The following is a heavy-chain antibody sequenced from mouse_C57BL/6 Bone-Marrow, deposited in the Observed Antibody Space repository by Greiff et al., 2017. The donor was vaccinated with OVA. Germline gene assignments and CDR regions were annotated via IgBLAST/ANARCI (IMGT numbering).Heavy chain of an antibody. D-gene: IGHD3-2*02. CDR2: PYPSDSYT. Sequence: VQLQQSGAELVKPGASVKLSCKASGYTFTSYWMQWVKTRPLHFRERTVAPYPSDSYTNYNQKFKGKATLTVDTSSSTAYMQLSSLTSEDSAVYYCARRSAQARYWGQGTTLTVSS. CDR3: ARRSAQARY. J-gene: IGHJ2*01. CDR1: GYTFTSYW. V-gene: IGHV1-50*01.